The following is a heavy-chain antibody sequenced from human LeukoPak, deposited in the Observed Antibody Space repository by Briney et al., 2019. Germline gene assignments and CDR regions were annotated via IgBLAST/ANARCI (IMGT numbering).Heavy chain of an antibody. Sequence: SQTLSLTCAISGDTVSSNTAGWSWIRQSPSRGLEWLGRTYYRSKWYTDHAVSVKSRITINPDTAKNQLSLQLNSVTPEDTAVYYCARAQLWFGELLTPGEIDYWGQGTLVTVSS. CDR3: ARAQLWFGELLTPGEIDY. D-gene: IGHD3-10*01. CDR1: GDTVSSNTAG. V-gene: IGHV6-1*01. J-gene: IGHJ4*02. CDR2: TYYRSKWYT.